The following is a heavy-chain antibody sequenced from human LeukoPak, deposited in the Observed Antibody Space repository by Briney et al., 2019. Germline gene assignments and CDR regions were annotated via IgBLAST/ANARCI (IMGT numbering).Heavy chain of an antibody. J-gene: IGHJ3*02. Sequence: GSLRLSCAASGFTFSSYNMNWVRQAPGKGLEWVACISEGSNYIYYADSMKGRFTISRDNAKNSLYLEMNSLRVEDTAVYYCARDKVEYYDSSGYYYNSAFDIWGQGTMVTVSS. CDR2: ISEGSNYI. D-gene: IGHD3-22*01. V-gene: IGHV3-21*04. CDR3: ARDKVEYYDSSGYYYNSAFDI. CDR1: GFTFSSYN.